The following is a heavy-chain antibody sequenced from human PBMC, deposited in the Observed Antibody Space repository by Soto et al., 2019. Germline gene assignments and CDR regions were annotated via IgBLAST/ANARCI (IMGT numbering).Heavy chain of an antibody. CDR3: AIDSAYCGAAFYSLSDFEL. J-gene: IGHJ2*01. CDR1: GLTFSNYW. Sequence: EVQLVESGGGLVQPGGSLRLSCEASGLTFSNYWMHWVRQAPGKGLVWVSRIHRDGTSTSYADSVKGRFTISRDNAKITLYLQMTILRAEDTAVYYCAIDSAYCGAAFYSLSDFELWGRGTLLTVSS. D-gene: IGHD2-21*02. CDR2: IHRDGTST. V-gene: IGHV3-74*01.